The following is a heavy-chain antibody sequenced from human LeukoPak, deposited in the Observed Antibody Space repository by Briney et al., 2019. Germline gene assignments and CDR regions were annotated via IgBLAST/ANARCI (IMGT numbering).Heavy chain of an antibody. CDR3: ARDQGSRSPGYYYYGMDV. D-gene: IGHD2-15*01. CDR1: GGSISSGDYY. J-gene: IGHJ6*02. Sequence: PSQTLSLTCTVSGGSISSGDYYWSWIRQPPGKGLEWIGYIYYSGSTYYNPSLKSRVTISVDTSKNQFSLKLSSVTAADTAVYYCARDQGSRSPGYYYYGMDVWGQGATVTVSS. V-gene: IGHV4-30-4*01. CDR2: IYYSGST.